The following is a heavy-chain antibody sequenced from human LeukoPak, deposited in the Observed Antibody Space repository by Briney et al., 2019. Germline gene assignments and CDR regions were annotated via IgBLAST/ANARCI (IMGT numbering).Heavy chain of an antibody. J-gene: IGHJ4*02. CDR3: ARGGFRYGRVVGPGDF. V-gene: IGHV1-69*13. D-gene: IGHD5-18*01. Sequence: SVKVSCKASGGSFSSFAISWVRQAPGQGLEWMGGIIPIFGTAHYAQKFRGRVTITADESTSTAYMELSGLRSEDTAVYYCARGGFRYGRVVGPGDFWAQGTLVAVSS. CDR2: IIPIFGTA. CDR1: GGSFSSFA.